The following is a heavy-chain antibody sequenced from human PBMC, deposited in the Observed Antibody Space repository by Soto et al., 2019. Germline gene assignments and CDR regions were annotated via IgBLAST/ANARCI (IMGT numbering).Heavy chain of an antibody. CDR2: IIPIFGTA. CDR3: ARAPSGWYLLASAFDI. J-gene: IGHJ3*02. D-gene: IGHD6-19*01. V-gene: IGHV1-69*13. CDR1: GGTFSSYA. Sequence: GASVRSCKASGGTFSSYAISWVRQAPGQGLEWMGGIIPIFGTANYAQKFQGRVTITADESTSTAYMELSSLRSEDTAVYYCARAPSGWYLLASAFDIWGQGTMVTVSS.